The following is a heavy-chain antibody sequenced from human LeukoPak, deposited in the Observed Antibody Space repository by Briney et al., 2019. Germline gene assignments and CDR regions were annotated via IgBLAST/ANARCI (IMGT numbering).Heavy chain of an antibody. V-gene: IGHV3-33*01. Sequence: GRSLRLSCAASGFTFSSYGMHWVRQAPGKGLEWVAVRWYDGSNKYYADSVKGRFTVSRDNSKNTLYLQMNSLRAEDTAVYYCARDRAAGPFDYWGQGTLVTVSS. J-gene: IGHJ4*02. D-gene: IGHD6-13*01. CDR2: RWYDGSNK. CDR3: ARDRAAGPFDY. CDR1: GFTFSSYG.